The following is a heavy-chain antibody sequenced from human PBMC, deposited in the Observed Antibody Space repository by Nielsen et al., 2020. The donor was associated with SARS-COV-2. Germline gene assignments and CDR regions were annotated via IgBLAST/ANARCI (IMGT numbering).Heavy chain of an antibody. Sequence: GGSLRLSCAAPGFTVSRYNMNWVRQAPGKGLEWVSIIYSDGSTYYAGSVKGRLTISRDNSKNTLYPQMNSLRAEDTAVYYCARGGGGMDVWGQGTTVTVSS. J-gene: IGHJ6*02. V-gene: IGHV3-53*01. CDR3: ARGGGGMDV. D-gene: IGHD3-16*01. CDR1: GFTVSRYN. CDR2: IYSDGST.